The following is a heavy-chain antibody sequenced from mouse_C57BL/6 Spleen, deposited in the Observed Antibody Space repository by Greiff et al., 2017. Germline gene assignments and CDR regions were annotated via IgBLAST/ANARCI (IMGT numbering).Heavy chain of an antibody. Sequence: QVQLKQSGAELVKPGASVTVSCKASGYTFTSYWMHWVKQRPGQGLEWIGRIHPSDSATTYTQKFKGKATLTVDKSSSTAYLQLSSLTSEDSAVXNCASIYYGSRGDYIDYWGQGTTLTVSS. V-gene: IGHV1-74*01. D-gene: IGHD2-1*01. J-gene: IGHJ2*01. CDR3: ASIYYGSRGDYIDY. CDR2: IHPSDSAT. CDR1: GYTFTSYW.